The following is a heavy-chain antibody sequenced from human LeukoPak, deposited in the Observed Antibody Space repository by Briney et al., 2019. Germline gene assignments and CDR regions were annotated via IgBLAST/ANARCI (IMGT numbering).Heavy chain of an antibody. CDR3: ARTLGAPLGRKHYYYYYMDV. J-gene: IGHJ6*03. D-gene: IGHD2-15*01. Sequence: GESLKISCKGSGYSFTSYWIGWVRQMPGKGLERMGIIYPGDSDTRYSPSFQGQVTISADKSISTAYLQWSSLKASDTAMYYCARTLGAPLGRKHYYYYYMDVWGKGTTVTVSS. CDR2: IYPGDSDT. CDR1: GYSFTSYW. V-gene: IGHV5-51*01.